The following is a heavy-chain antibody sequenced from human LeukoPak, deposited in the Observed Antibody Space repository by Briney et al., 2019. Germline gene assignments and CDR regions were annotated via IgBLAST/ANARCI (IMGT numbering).Heavy chain of an antibody. J-gene: IGHJ4*02. V-gene: IGHV3-30*03. CDR3: ARGTLYGGVLDY. CDR1: GFTFSSYG. D-gene: IGHD4-17*01. CDR2: ISYDGSNK. Sequence: GRSLRLSCAASGFTFSSYGMHWVRQAPGKGLEWVAVISYDGSNKYYADSVKGRFTISRDNTKKSLYLQMNSLRAEDTAVYYCARGTLYGGVLDYWGQGTLVTVSS.